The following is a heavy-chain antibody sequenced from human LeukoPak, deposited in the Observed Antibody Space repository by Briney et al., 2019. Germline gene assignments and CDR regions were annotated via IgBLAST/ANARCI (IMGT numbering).Heavy chain of an antibody. J-gene: IGHJ4*02. D-gene: IGHD6-19*01. Sequence: PSETLSLTCTVSGGSISSYYWSWIRQPPGKGLEWIGYIYYSGSTNYNPSLKSRVTISVDTSKNQFSLKLSSVTAADTAVYYCARARVPIAVAGLYYFDYWGQGALVTVSS. CDR1: GGSISSYY. V-gene: IGHV4-59*08. CDR2: IYYSGST. CDR3: ARARVPIAVAGLYYFDY.